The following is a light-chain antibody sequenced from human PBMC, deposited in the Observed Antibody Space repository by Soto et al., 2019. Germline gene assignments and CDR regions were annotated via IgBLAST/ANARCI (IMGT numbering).Light chain of an antibody. CDR3: CSYAGNSSFV. CDR1: SSDVGSYNL. V-gene: IGLV2-23*01. CDR2: EGT. J-gene: IGLJ1*01. Sequence: LTQPASVSGSPGQSITISCTGTSSDVGSYNLVSWYQQHPGKAPKLMIYEGTKRPSGVSNRFSGSKSGNTASLTISGLQAEDEADYYCCSYAGNSSFVFGTGTKVTVL.